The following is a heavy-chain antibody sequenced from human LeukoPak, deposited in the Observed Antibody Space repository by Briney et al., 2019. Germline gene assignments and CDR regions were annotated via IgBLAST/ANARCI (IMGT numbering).Heavy chain of an antibody. CDR3: ARRPYQSFDY. J-gene: IGHJ4*02. D-gene: IGHD2-2*01. CDR1: GGSISSGGYY. Sequence: SETLSLTCTVSGGSISSGGYYWSWIRQPPGKGLEWIGEINHSGSTNYNPSLKSRVTISVDTSKNQFSLKLSSVTAADTAVYYCARRPYQSFDYWGQGTLVTVSS. CDR2: INHSGST. V-gene: IGHV4-61*08.